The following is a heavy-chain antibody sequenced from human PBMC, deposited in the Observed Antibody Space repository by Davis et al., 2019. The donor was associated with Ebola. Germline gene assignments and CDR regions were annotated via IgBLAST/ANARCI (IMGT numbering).Heavy chain of an antibody. Sequence: SETLSLTCTVSGGSISSGGYYWSWIRQHPGKGLEWIGYIYYSGSTYYNPSLKSRVTISVDTSKNQFSLKLSSVTAADTAVYYCARADYGDYVTGFWYFDLWGRGTPVTVSS. CDR2: IYYSGST. D-gene: IGHD4-17*01. J-gene: IGHJ2*01. CDR3: ARADYGDYVTGFWYFDL. V-gene: IGHV4-31*03. CDR1: GGSISSGGYY.